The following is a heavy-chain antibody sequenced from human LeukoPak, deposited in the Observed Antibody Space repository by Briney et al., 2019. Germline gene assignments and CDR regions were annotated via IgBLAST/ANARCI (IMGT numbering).Heavy chain of an antibody. CDR1: GFTFDDYT. CDR2: ISWDGGST. CDR3: AKEEPSIAAPGGYFDY. D-gene: IGHD6-6*01. Sequence: GGSLRLSCAASGFTFDDYTMHWVRQAPGKGLEWVSLISWDGGSTYYADSVKGRFTISRDSSKNSLYLQMNSLRTEDTALYYCAKEEPSIAAPGGYFDYWGQGTLVTVSS. V-gene: IGHV3-43*01. J-gene: IGHJ4*02.